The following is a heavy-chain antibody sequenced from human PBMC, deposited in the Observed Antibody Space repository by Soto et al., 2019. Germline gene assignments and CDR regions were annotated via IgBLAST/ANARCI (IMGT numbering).Heavy chain of an antibody. D-gene: IGHD4-17*01. CDR1: GFIFSDHY. Sequence: GSLRLSCAASGFIFSDHYMDWVRQAPGKGLEWVGRTRNKANSHTTEYAASVKGRFTISRDDSKNSLYLQMNSLKIEDTAVYYCARATTVTDYWGQGTLVTVSS. CDR2: TRNKANSHTT. J-gene: IGHJ4*02. V-gene: IGHV3-72*01. CDR3: ARATTVTDY.